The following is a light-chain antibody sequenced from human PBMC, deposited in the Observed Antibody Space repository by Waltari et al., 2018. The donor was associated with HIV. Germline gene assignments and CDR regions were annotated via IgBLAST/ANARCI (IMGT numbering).Light chain of an antibody. V-gene: IGKV2-28*01. Sequence: DIVMTQSPLSLPVTPGEPASISCRSSQSLLHRNGYNYLDWYLQKPGQSQQLLIYLGSNRASGVPDRFSGSGSGTDFTLKISRVEAEDVGLYYCMQALQTPWTFGQGTKVEIK. J-gene: IGKJ1*01. CDR3: MQALQTPWT. CDR2: LGS. CDR1: QSLLHRNGYNY.